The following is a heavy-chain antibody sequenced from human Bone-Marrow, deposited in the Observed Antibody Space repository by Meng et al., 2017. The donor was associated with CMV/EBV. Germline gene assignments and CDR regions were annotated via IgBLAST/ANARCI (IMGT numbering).Heavy chain of an antibody. Sequence: GESLKISCKASGYTFTNYFVHWVRQAPGQGLEWMGWINPNSGDTNYAQKFQGRVTMTRDTSISTAYMELSRLRSDDTAVYYCAAARDGYNYRYHYYYGMNVWGQGTTVTVSS. J-gene: IGHJ6*02. CDR3: AAARDGYNYRYHYYYGMNV. V-gene: IGHV1-2*02. CDR2: INPNSGDT. CDR1: GYTFTNYF. D-gene: IGHD5-24*01.